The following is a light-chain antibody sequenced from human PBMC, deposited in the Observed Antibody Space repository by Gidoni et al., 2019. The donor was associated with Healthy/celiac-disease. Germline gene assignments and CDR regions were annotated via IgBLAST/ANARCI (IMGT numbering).Light chain of an antibody. CDR2: GKN. CDR3: NSRDSSGNHVV. V-gene: IGLV3-19*01. J-gene: IGLJ2*01. CDR1: SLRSYY. Sequence: SSELTQDPAVSVALGQTVRITCQGDSLRSYYASWYQQKPGQAPVLVSYGKNNRPSGIPDRVSGSSSGNTASLTSAGAQAEDEADYYCNSRDSSGNHVVFGGGTKLTVL.